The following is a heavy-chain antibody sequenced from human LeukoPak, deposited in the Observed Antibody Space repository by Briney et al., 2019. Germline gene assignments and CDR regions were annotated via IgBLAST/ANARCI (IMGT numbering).Heavy chain of an antibody. V-gene: IGHV4-34*01. Sequence: PSETLSLTCAVYGGSFSGYYWSWIRQPPGKGLEWIGEINQSGSTNYNPSLKRPVTISVDTSKNQFSLKLSSVTAADTAVYYCARGVRLYDFWSGYYLVGWFDPWGQGTLVTVSS. CDR2: INQSGST. J-gene: IGHJ5*02. CDR3: ARGVRLYDFWSGYYLVGWFDP. CDR1: GGSFSGYY. D-gene: IGHD3-3*01.